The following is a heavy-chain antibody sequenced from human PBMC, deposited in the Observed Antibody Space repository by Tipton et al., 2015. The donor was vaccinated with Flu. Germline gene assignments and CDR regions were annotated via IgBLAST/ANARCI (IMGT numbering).Heavy chain of an antibody. CDR1: GDSIGSDYY. CDR3: AWRDYSNYVSEPKDWFDP. D-gene: IGHD4-11*01. Sequence: TLSLTCSVSGDSIGSDYYWGWIRQPLGKGLALLGNIHRSGNTYYNSSLKSRVTFSLDKSKNQFSLRLVSMTATDTAVYYCAWRDYSNYVSEPKDWFDPWGQGILVTVSS. J-gene: IGHJ5*01. CDR2: IHRSGNT. V-gene: IGHV4-38-2*01.